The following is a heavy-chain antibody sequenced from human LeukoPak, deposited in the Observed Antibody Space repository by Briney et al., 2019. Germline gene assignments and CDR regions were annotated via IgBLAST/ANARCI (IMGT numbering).Heavy chain of an antibody. Sequence: ASEKLSRKASVDTFSSYAICWVRHAPPQGIERVGWISANNGNTNYAQQPLGRVTMTTDTSTSTVYMELRSLRSDDTAVYLCAREEVRREVAGYFDNWGQGTLVTVSS. J-gene: IGHJ4*02. CDR2: ISANNGNT. CDR1: VDTFSSYA. D-gene: IGHD6-19*01. V-gene: IGHV1-18*01. CDR3: AREEVRREVAGYFDN.